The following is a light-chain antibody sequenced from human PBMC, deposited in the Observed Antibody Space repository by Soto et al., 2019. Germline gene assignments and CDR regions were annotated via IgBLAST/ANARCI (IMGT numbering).Light chain of an antibody. CDR3: QKYNNAPRT. V-gene: IGKV1-27*01. J-gene: IGKJ1*01. CDR1: QGISNY. CDR2: AAS. Sequence: DIQMTQSPSSRSASVGDTVSITCQASQGISNYLAWYQQKPGQVPNLLIYAASTLQSGVPSRFSGSGSGTDSTLTISSLRPEDVATYYCQKYNNAPRTFGQGTKVEI.